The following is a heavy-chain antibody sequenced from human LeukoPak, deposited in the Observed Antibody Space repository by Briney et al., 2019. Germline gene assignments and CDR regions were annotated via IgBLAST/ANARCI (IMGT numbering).Heavy chain of an antibody. D-gene: IGHD3-10*01. CDR2: ISSSGRTV. Sequence: GGSLRLSCAVSGLTFSANYMSWIRQAPGKGLEWVSYISSSGRTVYYADSVKGRFTLSRDNANNSLFLQMNSLRAEDTAVYYCAGGHVSLDNWGQGTLVTVS. V-gene: IGHV3-11*01. CDR1: GLTFSANY. J-gene: IGHJ4*02. CDR3: AGGHVSLDN.